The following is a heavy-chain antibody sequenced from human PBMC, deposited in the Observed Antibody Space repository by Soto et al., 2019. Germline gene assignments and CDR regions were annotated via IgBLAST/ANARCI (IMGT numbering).Heavy chain of an antibody. Sequence: GASVKVSCKXSGGTFSSYAISWVRQAPGQGLEWMGGIIPIFGTANYAQKFQGRVTITADKSTSTAYMELSSLRSEDTAVYYCARGSITIFSGYGMDVWGQGTTVTVSS. V-gene: IGHV1-69*06. CDR1: GGTFSSYA. J-gene: IGHJ6*02. CDR3: ARGSITIFSGYGMDV. D-gene: IGHD3-9*01. CDR2: IIPIFGTA.